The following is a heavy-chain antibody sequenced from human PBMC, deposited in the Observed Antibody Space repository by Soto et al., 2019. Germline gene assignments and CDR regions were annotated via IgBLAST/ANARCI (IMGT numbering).Heavy chain of an antibody. J-gene: IGHJ4*01. V-gene: IGHV3-72*01. Sequence: PGGSLRLSCAASGFTFSDHYMDWVRQAPGKGLEWVGRIKNKDNSYSTQYAASVDGRFTISRDDSENSLFLQMNSLKTDDTALYYCARVRLGAPTRYFDDWGQGALVTVSS. CDR2: IKNKDNSYST. CDR3: ARVRLGAPTRYFDD. D-gene: IGHD2-15*01. CDR1: GFTFSDHY.